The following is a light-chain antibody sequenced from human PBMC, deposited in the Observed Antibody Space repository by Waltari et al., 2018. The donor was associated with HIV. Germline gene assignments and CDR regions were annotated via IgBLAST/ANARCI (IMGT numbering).Light chain of an antibody. CDR3: QSYDTGLV. Sequence: QSVLTQPPSVSGAPGPRATIPCTGSSSHTGAGYDVHWYQHFPGTAPKLLIFGHSNRPSGVPNRFSGSKSGTSASLAITGLQAEDEADYYCQSYDTGLVFGGGTKLTVL. J-gene: IGLJ2*01. V-gene: IGLV1-40*01. CDR2: GHS. CDR1: SSHTGAGYD.